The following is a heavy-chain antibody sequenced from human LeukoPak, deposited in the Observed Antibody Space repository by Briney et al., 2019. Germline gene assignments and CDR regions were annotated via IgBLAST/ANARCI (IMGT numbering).Heavy chain of an antibody. J-gene: IGHJ5*02. CDR3: ATDGAGFDT. Sequence: GGSLRLSCAASGFTFNNYYMSWIRQAPGRGLEWLSYINIGGTNTHYADSVKGRFTISRDNAKKSLYLEMNNLRAEDTAVYYCATDGAGFDTWGQGVLVTVSS. CDR1: GFTFNNYY. CDR2: INIGGTNT. V-gene: IGHV3-11*01.